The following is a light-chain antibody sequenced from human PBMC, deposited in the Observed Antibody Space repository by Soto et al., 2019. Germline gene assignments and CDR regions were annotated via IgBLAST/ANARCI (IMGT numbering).Light chain of an antibody. CDR2: EVS. CDR1: SSDVGGYNY. V-gene: IGLV2-14*01. Sequence: QSVLTQPASVSGSPGQSITISCTGTSSDVGGYNYVSWYQQHPGKAPKLMIYEVSNRPSGVSNRFSGSKSGKTASLTISGLQAEDEADYYCSSYTSSSTYVFGTGTQLTVL. J-gene: IGLJ1*01. CDR3: SSYTSSSTYV.